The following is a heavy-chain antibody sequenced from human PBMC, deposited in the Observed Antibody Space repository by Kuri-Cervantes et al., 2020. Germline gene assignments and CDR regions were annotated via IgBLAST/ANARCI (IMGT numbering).Heavy chain of an antibody. D-gene: IGHD2-2*01. CDR1: GGSISSGDYY. CDR3: ATGLHGCSSTSCHAFDI. J-gene: IGHJ3*02. V-gene: IGHV4-31*03. CDR2: IYYSGST. Sequence: SETLSLTCTVSGGSISSGDYYWSWIRQPPGKGLEWIGYIYYSGSTYYNPSLKSRVTISVDTSKNQFSLKLSSVTAADTAVYYCATGLHGCSSTSCHAFDIWGQGTMVTVSS.